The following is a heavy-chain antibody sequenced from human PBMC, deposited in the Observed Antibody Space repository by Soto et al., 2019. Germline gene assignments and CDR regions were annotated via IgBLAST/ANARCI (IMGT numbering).Heavy chain of an antibody. CDR2: IWYDGSNK. CDR3: ARVTTMVRGWNPMGAFDI. D-gene: IGHD3-10*01. V-gene: IGHV3-33*01. CDR1: GFTFSSYG. J-gene: IGHJ3*02. Sequence: QVQLVESGGGVVQPGRSLRLSCAASGFTFSSYGMHWVRQAPGKGLEWVAVIWYDGSNKYYADSVKGRFTISRDNSKNTRYLQMNSLRAEDTAVYYCARVTTMVRGWNPMGAFDIWGQGTMVTVSS.